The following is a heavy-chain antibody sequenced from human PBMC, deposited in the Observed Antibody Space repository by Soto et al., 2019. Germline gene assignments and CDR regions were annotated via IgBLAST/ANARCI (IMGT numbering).Heavy chain of an antibody. CDR2: IFYRGAT. Sequence: QVQLQESGPGLLKPSETLSLTCTVSGGSISGYSYSWIRQPPGKGLDYVGYIFYRGATNYNPSLKSPVTISIDIPKNQLYLHLRSVTVADTAMYFCARHDEISRYENGMDVWGPGATVSVS. CDR3: ARHDEISRYENGMDV. D-gene: IGHD1-20*01. V-gene: IGHV4-59*08. J-gene: IGHJ6*02. CDR1: GGSISGYS.